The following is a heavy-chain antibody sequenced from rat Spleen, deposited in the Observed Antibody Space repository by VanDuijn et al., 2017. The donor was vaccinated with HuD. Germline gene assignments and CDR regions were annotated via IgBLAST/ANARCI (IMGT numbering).Heavy chain of an antibody. D-gene: IGHD1-2*01. V-gene: IGHV3-3*01. CDR2: IDSAGST. J-gene: IGHJ4*01. CDR1: GYSITSGYR. Sequence: EVQLQESGPGLVKPSQSLSLTCSVTGYSITSGYRWNWIRKFPGNRLEWMGFIDSAGSTNCNPSLKSRISITGDTSKNQFFLQVNSVTTEDTATYYCARWGAAISTPYYVMDAWGQGASVTVSS. CDR3: ARWGAAISTPYYVMDA.